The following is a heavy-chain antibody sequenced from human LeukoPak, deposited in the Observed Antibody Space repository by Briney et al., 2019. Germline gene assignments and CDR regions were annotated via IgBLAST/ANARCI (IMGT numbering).Heavy chain of an antibody. CDR2: ISARGDIT. Sequence: GGSLRLSCAASGLTFTSYAMSWVRQLPGKGLGWDSAISARGDITYYADSVKGRFTISRDNPKNTLFLQMNGLRVDDTAVYFCAKDDYGVPGWYFDLWGRGTLITVSS. CDR1: GLTFTSYA. V-gene: IGHV3-23*01. D-gene: IGHD4-17*01. J-gene: IGHJ2*01. CDR3: AKDDYGVPGWYFDL.